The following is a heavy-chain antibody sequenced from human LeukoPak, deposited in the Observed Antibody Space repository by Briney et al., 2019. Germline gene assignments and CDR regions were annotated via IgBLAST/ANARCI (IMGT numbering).Heavy chain of an antibody. Sequence: GESLQISCEGSGSIFTSYWIGWGRQLPGKGLEWMGIIYPGDSDTRDSPSFQGQVTISADKSITTAYLQWSSLKASDTAMYYCARTSGITIFGVVRGYYFDYWGQGTLVTVSS. J-gene: IGHJ4*02. V-gene: IGHV5-51*01. CDR3: ARTSGITIFGVVRGYYFDY. D-gene: IGHD3-3*01. CDR1: GSIFTSYW. CDR2: IYPGDSDT.